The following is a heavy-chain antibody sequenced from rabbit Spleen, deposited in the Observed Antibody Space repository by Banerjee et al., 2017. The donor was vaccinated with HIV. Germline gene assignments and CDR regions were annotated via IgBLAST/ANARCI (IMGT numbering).Heavy chain of an antibody. D-gene: IGHD1-1*01. Sequence: QSLEESGGDLVKPGASLTLTCTASGVSFSSSSYLCWVRQAPGKGLEWIACIDIGSSGFPYFATWAKGRFTISKTSSTTVTLQMTRLTAADTATYFCARDTSTSFSSYGMDLWGQGTLVTVS. V-gene: IGHV1S40*01. CDR1: GVSFSSSSY. CDR3: ARDTSTSFSSYGMDL. CDR2: IDIGSSGFP. J-gene: IGHJ6*01.